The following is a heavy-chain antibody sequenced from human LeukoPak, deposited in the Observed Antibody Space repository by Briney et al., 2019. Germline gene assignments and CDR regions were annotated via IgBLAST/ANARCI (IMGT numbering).Heavy chain of an antibody. D-gene: IGHD4-11*01. J-gene: IGHJ4*02. V-gene: IGHV4-4*02. CDR3: VRGDDYIFDY. CDR2: ISHSGAT. Sequence: PSETLSLTCAVSGDSLTSAYWWSWVRQSPGKGLEWIGEISHSGATNHNPSLKSRVTMSIDTSKNQLFLRVNSVTTADAAVYYCVRGDDYIFDYWGQGTLVTVSS. CDR1: GDSLTSAYW.